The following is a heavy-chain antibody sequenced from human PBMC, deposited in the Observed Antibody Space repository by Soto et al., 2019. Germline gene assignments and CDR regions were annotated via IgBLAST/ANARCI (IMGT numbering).Heavy chain of an antibody. CDR2: IWYDGTAT. D-gene: IGHD3-10*01. CDR1: GFTLSNYG. CDR3: ARNVGSSGSSRWFDT. V-gene: IGHV3-33*01. J-gene: IGHJ5*02. Sequence: QVQLVESGGGVVQPGRSLTLSCVASGFTLSNYGMHWVRQAPGKGLEWVAVIWYDGTATYSVDSVKGRFSISRGNAKNELFRQLSSLRAEDTAVYYCARNVGSSGSSRWFDTWGQGTLVTVSS.